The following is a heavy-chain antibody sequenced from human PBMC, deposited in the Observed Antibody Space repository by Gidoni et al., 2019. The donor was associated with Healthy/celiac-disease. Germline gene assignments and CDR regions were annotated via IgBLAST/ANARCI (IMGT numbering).Heavy chain of an antibody. CDR2: IYWADDK. D-gene: IGHD6-13*01. Sequence: QITLKESGPTLVKPTQTLTLTCTFSGFSLSTSGVGVGWIRQPPGQALEWLALIYWADDKRYSPSLKSRLTITKDTSKNQVVLTMTNMDPVDTATYYCAYEQQLVYYFDYWGQGTLVTVSS. V-gene: IGHV2-5*02. CDR3: AYEQQLVYYFDY. CDR1: GFSLSTSGVG. J-gene: IGHJ4*02.